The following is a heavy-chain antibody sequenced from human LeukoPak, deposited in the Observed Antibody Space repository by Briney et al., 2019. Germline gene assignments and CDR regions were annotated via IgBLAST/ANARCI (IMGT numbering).Heavy chain of an antibody. Sequence: GGSLRLSCAASGFTFSSYGMHWVRQAPGKGLEWVAFIRYDGSNKYYADSVKGRFTISRDNSKNTLYLQMNSLRAEDTAVYYCAKDLIPSGSPRYYFDYWGQGTLVTVSS. V-gene: IGHV3-30*02. CDR1: GFTFSSYG. CDR3: AKDLIPSGSPRYYFDY. D-gene: IGHD1-26*01. CDR2: IRYDGSNK. J-gene: IGHJ4*02.